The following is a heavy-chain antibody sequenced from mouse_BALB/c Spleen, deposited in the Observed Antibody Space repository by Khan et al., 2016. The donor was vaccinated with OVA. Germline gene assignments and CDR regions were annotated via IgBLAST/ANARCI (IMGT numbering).Heavy chain of an antibody. CDR2: IYPGTGNT. V-gene: IGHV1-76*01. Sequence: QVQLKQSGAELVRPGASVKLSCKTSGYIFTTYWIHWVKQRSGQGLEWIARIYPGTGNTYYSANFKGKATLTADNSSSTAYMQFSRLKSEDSAVYFCAREEALYYFDYWGQGTTLTVSS. J-gene: IGHJ2*01. CDR1: GYIFTTYW. D-gene: IGHD3-2*02. CDR3: AREEALYYFDY.